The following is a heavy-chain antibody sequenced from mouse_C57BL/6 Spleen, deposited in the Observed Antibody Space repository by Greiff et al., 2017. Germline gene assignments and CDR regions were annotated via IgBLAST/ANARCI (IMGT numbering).Heavy chain of an antibody. J-gene: IGHJ2*01. V-gene: IGHV1-64*01. CDR2: IHPNSGST. CDR1: GYTFTSYW. Sequence: VQLQQPGAELVKPGASVKLSCKASGYTFTSYWMHWVKQRPGQGLEWIGMIHPNSGSTNYNEKFKSKATLTVDKSSSTAYMQLRSLTSEDSAVYYCAREKENYFDYWGQGTTLTVSS. CDR3: AREKENYFDY.